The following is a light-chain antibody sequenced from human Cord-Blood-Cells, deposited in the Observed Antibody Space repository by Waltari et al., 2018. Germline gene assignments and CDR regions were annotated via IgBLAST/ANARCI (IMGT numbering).Light chain of an antibody. J-gene: IGLJ3*02. Sequence: SSELTQDPAVSVALGQTVRITCQGDSLRSYYASWYQQKPGQAPVLVICGKNNRPSGVPDRVSGSSSRNTASLTITGAQAEDEADYYCNSRDSSGNHWVFGGGTKLTVL. V-gene: IGLV3-19*01. CDR3: NSRDSSGNHWV. CDR2: GKN. CDR1: SLRSYY.